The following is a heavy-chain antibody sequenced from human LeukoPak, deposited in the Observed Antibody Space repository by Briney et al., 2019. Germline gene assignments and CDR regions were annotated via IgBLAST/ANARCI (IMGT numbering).Heavy chain of an antibody. D-gene: IGHD4-17*01. J-gene: IGHJ4*02. V-gene: IGHV4-39*01. CDR3: ARHQSGDYFYY. Sequence: SETLCLTCTVSGGSISSSTIYYWGWIRQPPGKGLEWIGSLYSSGSTYYNPSLKSRVTISVDTSKNQFSLKLTSVTAADTAVYYCARHQSGDYFYYWGQGTLVTVSS. CDR2: LYSSGST. CDR1: GGSISSSTIYY.